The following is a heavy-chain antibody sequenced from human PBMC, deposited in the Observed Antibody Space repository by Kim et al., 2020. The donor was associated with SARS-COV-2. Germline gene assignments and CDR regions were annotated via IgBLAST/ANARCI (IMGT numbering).Heavy chain of an antibody. CDR3: ARGADCPTGICNWKGIDC. Sequence: GGSLRLSCAASGFTFSSYSMNWVRQAPGKGLEWVSSISSGSSYKKYAASVKGRFTISRDNARKSLFLQMNNLRPEDTAVYYCARGADCPTGICNWKGIDCWGQGTLVTVSS. D-gene: IGHD1-1*01. CDR2: ISSGSSYK. J-gene: IGHJ4*02. V-gene: IGHV3-21*01. CDR1: GFTFSSYS.